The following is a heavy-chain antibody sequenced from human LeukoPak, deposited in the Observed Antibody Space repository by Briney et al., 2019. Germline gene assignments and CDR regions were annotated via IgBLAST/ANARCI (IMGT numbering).Heavy chain of an antibody. Sequence: SETLSLTYPVSGGSISSSSYYWGWVRQPPGKGLEWIGSIYYSGSTYYNPSLKSRVTISVDTSKNQFSLKLSSVTAADTAVYYCARHVYGSGSYYNPLDYWGQGTLVTVSS. J-gene: IGHJ4*02. CDR3: ARHVYGSGSYYNPLDY. CDR2: IYYSGST. CDR1: GGSISSSSYY. D-gene: IGHD3-10*01. V-gene: IGHV4-39*01.